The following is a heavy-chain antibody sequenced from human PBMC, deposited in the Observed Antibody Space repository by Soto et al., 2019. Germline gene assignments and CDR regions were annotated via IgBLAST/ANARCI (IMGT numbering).Heavy chain of an antibody. D-gene: IGHD6-6*01. CDR3: ARELVNYGMDV. J-gene: IGHJ6*02. CDR1: GFTFSSYD. CDR2: IGTAGDT. Sequence: VQLVESGGGLVQPGGSLRLSCAASGFTFSSYDMHWVRQATGKGLEWVSAIGTAGDTYYPGSVKGRFTISRENAKNSLYLQMNSLRAEDTAVYYCARELVNYGMDVWGQGTTVTVSS. V-gene: IGHV3-13*01.